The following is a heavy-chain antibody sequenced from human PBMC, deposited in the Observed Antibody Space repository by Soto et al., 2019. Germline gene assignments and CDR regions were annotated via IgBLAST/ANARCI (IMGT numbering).Heavy chain of an antibody. Sequence: QVQLQESGPGLVKPSQTLSLACSVSGASINSGGYFWSWIRQLPGKGLEWIGYIHYSGSTYYNPLLRSRVVMSMDTSKNDFSLKLSSVTAADTAVFYCERGFVETAMAFDYWGQGALVTVSS. CDR2: IHYSGST. CDR1: GASINSGGYF. D-gene: IGHD5-18*01. J-gene: IGHJ4*02. V-gene: IGHV4-31*03. CDR3: ERGFVETAMAFDY.